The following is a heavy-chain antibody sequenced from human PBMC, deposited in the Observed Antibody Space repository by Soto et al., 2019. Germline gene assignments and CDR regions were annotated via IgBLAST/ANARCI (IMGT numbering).Heavy chain of an antibody. D-gene: IGHD6-19*01. Sequence: QVQLVQSGAEVKKPGSSVKVSCKASGGTFSSSPFSWVRQAPGQGLAWMGTIIPIFGSTNYAPRFQGRITISAAESTGTVYMELTSLRSDDTAVYYCARVFSSAWDEAFDIWGQGTLVTVSS. J-gene: IGHJ3*02. CDR2: IIPIFGST. V-gene: IGHV1-69*18. CDR1: GGTFSSSP. CDR3: ARVFSSAWDEAFDI.